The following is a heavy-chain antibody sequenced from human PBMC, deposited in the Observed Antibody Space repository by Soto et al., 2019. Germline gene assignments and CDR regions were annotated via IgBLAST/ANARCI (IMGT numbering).Heavy chain of an antibody. CDR1: GFTFSSYG. CDR2: IWYDGSNK. D-gene: IGHD4-17*01. Sequence: GGSLRLSCAASGFTFSSYGMHWVRQAPGKGLEWVAVIWYDGSNKYYADSVKGRFTISRDNSKNTLYLQMNSLRAEDTAVYYCATLKLSYGDLTRHDAFDIWGQGTMVTVSS. J-gene: IGHJ3*02. V-gene: IGHV3-33*01. CDR3: ATLKLSYGDLTRHDAFDI.